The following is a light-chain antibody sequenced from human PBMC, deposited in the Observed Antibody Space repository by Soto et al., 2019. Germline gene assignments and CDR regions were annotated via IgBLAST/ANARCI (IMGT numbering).Light chain of an antibody. CDR3: SSYAGSKNFVEV. Sequence: QSALTQPRSGSGSPVQSVTISCTLTSSEGVGYNYFSWYQQHPGKAPKLMIYEVSKRPSEDPDSFSGSKSGNTASLTVSGLKAEDEADYYCSSYAGSKNFVEVFGGGTQLPVL. CDR2: EVS. V-gene: IGLV2-8*01. CDR1: SSEGVGYNY. J-gene: IGLJ2*01.